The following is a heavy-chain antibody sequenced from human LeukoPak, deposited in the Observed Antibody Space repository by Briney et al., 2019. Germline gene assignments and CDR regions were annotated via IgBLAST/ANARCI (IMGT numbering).Heavy chain of an antibody. J-gene: IGHJ6*02. V-gene: IGHV4-59*08. CDR2: IYYSGST. Sequence: SETLSLTCTVSGGSISSYYWSWIRQPPGKGLEWIGYIYYSGSTNYNPSLKSRVTISVDTSKNQFSLKLSSVTAADTAVYYCTSWPLASTVTNWYHGMDVWGQGTTVTVSS. CDR1: GGSISSYY. D-gene: IGHD4-17*01. CDR3: TSWPLASTVTNWYHGMDV.